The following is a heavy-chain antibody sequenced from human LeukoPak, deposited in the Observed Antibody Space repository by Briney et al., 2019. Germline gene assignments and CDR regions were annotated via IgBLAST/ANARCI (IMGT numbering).Heavy chain of an antibody. J-gene: IGHJ5*02. CDR1: GDSIRSYH. D-gene: IGHD3/OR15-3a*01. CDR3: ARDQSLRTGYYIWNYFDP. Sequence: PSETLSLTCSVSGDSIRSYHWSWIRQPPGKGLEWIGYISYSGSTKYNPSLKSRVSISVDTSKNQFSLNLTSVTAADTAVYYCARDQSLRTGYYIWNYFDPWGQGTLVTVSS. CDR2: ISYSGST. V-gene: IGHV4-59*01.